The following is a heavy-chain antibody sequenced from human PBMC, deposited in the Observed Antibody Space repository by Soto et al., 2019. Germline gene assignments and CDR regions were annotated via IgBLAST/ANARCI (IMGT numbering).Heavy chain of an antibody. CDR1: GYTFTSDD. CDR3: ARGSILEWLGGYHGMDV. Sequence: VKVSCKASGYTFTSDDINWVRQATGQVLEWMGLMNPNSGNTGYAQKFQGRVTMTRKTSISTAYMELSSLRSEDTAVYYCARGSILEWLGGYHGMDVGGQGTTVPVSS. CDR2: MNPNSGNT. D-gene: IGHD3-3*01. V-gene: IGHV1-8*01. J-gene: IGHJ6*02.